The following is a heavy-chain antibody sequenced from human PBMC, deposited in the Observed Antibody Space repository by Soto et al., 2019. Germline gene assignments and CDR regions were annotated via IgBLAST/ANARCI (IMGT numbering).Heavy chain of an antibody. D-gene: IGHD2-21*01. CDR3: ARNSYISGEHDSYYFDY. J-gene: IGHJ4*02. Sequence: QVHLVQSGAEVKKPGASVKVSCKASGYTFTRYAMHWVRQAPGQRPEWMGWINAGNGDTKYSEKLQGRVTFTRDTSASTTYMELSSLRSEDTAVYYCARNSYISGEHDSYYFDYWGQGTPVTVSS. CDR1: GYTFTRYA. CDR2: INAGNGDT. V-gene: IGHV1-3*01.